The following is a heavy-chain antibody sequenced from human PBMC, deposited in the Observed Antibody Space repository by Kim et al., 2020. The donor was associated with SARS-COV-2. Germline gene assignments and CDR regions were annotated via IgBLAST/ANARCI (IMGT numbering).Heavy chain of an antibody. CDR3: ARDLPPTTVSFNYYYYYGMDV. CDR1: GFTFSSYA. V-gene: IGHV3-30*04. CDR2: ISYDGSNK. Sequence: GGSLRLSCAASGFTFSSYAMHWVRQAPGKGLEWVAVISYDGSNKYYADSVKGRFTISRDNSKNTLYLQMNSLRAEDTAVYYCARDLPPTTVSFNYYYYYGMDVWGQGTTVTVSS. J-gene: IGHJ6*02. D-gene: IGHD4-17*01.